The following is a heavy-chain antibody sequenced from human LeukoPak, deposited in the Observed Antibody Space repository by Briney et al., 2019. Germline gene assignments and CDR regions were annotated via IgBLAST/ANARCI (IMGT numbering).Heavy chain of an antibody. V-gene: IGHV3-23*01. D-gene: IGHD3-3*01. J-gene: IGHJ3*02. CDR1: GFTFSSYA. Sequence: GGSLRLSCAASGFTFSSYAMSWVRQAPGKGLEWVSAISGSGGSTYYADSVKGRFTISRDNSKNTLYLQMNSLRAEDTAVYYCAKDSTLITIFGVVTRGAFDIWGQGTMVTVSS. CDR2: ISGSGGST. CDR3: AKDSTLITIFGVVTRGAFDI.